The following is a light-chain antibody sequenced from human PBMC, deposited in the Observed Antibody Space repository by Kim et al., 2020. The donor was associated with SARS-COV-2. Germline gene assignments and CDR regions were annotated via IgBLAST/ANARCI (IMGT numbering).Light chain of an antibody. CDR2: SSN. CDR3: AAWDDSLNAYV. CDR1: SSNIGSNA. V-gene: IGLV1-44*01. J-gene: IGLJ1*01. Sequence: GQRVTISGSGSSSNIGSNAVNWYKQLPGTAPKLLIYSSNQRPSGVPDRFSGSKSGTSASLAISGLQSEDEADYYCAAWDDSLNAYVFGTGTKVTVL.